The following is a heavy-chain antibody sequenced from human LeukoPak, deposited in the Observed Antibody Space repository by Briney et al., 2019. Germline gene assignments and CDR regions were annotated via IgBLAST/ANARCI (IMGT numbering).Heavy chain of an antibody. D-gene: IGHD6-13*01. CDR3: ASRSWAAAGTPFDY. J-gene: IGHJ4*02. V-gene: IGHV4-30-2*01. CDR2: IYHSGSA. Sequence: SQTLSLTCTVSGGSISSGGYYWSWIRQPPGKGLEWIGYIYHSGSANYNPSLKSRVTISVDKSKNHFSLKLNFVAAADTAVYYCASRSWAAAGTPFDYWGQGTLVTVSS. CDR1: GGSISSGGYY.